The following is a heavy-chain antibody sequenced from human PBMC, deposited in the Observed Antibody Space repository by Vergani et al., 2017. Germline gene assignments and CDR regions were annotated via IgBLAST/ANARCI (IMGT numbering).Heavy chain of an antibody. Sequence: EVQLVESGGGLVKPGGSLRLSCAASGFTFSSYSMNWVRQAPGKGLEWVSSISSSSSYIYYEDSVKGRFTISRDNAKNSLYLQMNSLRAEDTAVYYCARDDYYYDSSGYYPRWFDPWGQGTLVTVSS. CDR1: GFTFSSYS. V-gene: IGHV3-21*01. CDR3: ARDDYYYDSSGYYPRWFDP. J-gene: IGHJ5*02. D-gene: IGHD3-22*01. CDR2: ISSSSSYI.